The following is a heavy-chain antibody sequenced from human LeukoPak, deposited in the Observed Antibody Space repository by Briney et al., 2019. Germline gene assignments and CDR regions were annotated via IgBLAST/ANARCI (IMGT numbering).Heavy chain of an antibody. CDR2: IKSDGST. CDR3: ARAPSEIGGYYPEYFRH. D-gene: IGHD3-22*01. CDR1: GFTFSSYW. Sequence: GGSLRLSCAASGFTFSSYWMHWVRQAPGKGLVWVSRIKSDGSTRYADSVKGRFTVSRDNAKNTVSLQMNSLRAEDTGVYYCARAPSEIGGYYPEYFRHWGQGTLVTVSP. V-gene: IGHV3-74*01. J-gene: IGHJ1*01.